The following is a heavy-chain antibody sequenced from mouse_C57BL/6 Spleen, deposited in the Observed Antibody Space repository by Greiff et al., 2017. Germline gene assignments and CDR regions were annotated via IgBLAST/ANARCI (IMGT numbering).Heavy chain of an antibody. D-gene: IGHD1-1*01. J-gene: IGHJ4*01. CDR3: ARSPSYYYGSSYAMDY. Sequence: VKLKQSGPGLVQPSQSLSITCTVSGFSLTSYGVHWVRQSPGKGLEWLGVLWSGGSTDYNAAFISRLSISKDNSKSQVFFKMNSLQADDTAIYYCARSPSYYYGSSYAMDYWGQGTSVTVSS. CDR1: GFSLTSYG. CDR2: LWSGGST. V-gene: IGHV2-2*01.